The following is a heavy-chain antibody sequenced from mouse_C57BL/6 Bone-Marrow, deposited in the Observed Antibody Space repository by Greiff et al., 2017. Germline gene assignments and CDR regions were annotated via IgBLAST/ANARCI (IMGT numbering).Heavy chain of an antibody. CDR1: GYTFTSYG. CDR2: IYPRSGNT. V-gene: IGHV1-81*01. J-gene: IGHJ4*01. Sequence: VQLQQSGAELARPGASVKLSCKASGYTFTSYGISWVKQRTGQGLEWIGEIYPRSGNTYYNEKFKGKATLTADKSSSTAYMELRSLTSEDSAVYFCARPLYSNYYYAMDYWGQGTSVTFSS. CDR3: ARPLYSNYYYAMDY. D-gene: IGHD2-5*01.